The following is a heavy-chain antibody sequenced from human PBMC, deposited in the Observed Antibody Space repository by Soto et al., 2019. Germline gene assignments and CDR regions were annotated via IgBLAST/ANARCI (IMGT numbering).Heavy chain of an antibody. D-gene: IGHD3-16*01. J-gene: IGHJ6*02. CDR1: GYTSTSYG. Sequence: ASVKVSCKASGYTSTSYGISWVRQAPGQGLEWMGWISAYNGNTNYAQKLQGRVTMTTDTSTSTAYMELRSLRSDDTAVYYCAREMIHYYYYYGMDVWGQGTTVTVSS. CDR2: ISAYNGNT. CDR3: AREMIHYYYYYGMDV. V-gene: IGHV1-18*04.